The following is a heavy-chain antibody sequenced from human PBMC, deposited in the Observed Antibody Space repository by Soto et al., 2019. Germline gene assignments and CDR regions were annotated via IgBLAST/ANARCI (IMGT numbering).Heavy chain of an antibody. J-gene: IGHJ4*02. CDR2: ISYDGSNK. V-gene: IGHV3-30*03. Sequence: QVQLVESGGGVVQPGRSLRLSCAASGFTFSSYGMHWVRQAPGNGLEWVAVISYDGSNKYYADSAKGRFTTSRDNSKNTLYLHMNSLRAEDTAVYYCAIDKNGDYVVDYFDYWGQGTLVTVSS. CDR1: GFTFSSYG. D-gene: IGHD4-17*01. CDR3: AIDKNGDYVVDYFDY.